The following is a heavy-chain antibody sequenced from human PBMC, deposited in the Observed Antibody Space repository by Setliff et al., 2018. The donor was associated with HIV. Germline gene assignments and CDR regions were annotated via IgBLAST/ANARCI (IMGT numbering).Heavy chain of an antibody. CDR2: FYYSGST. V-gene: IGHV4-39*01. Sequence: SETLSLTCTVSGGSISSSSYYWGWIRQPPGKGLEWIGSFYYSGSTYSNPSLKSRVTMSVDTSKNQFSLKLISVTAADTAVYYCARREYSSSSPPFDYWGQGTLVTVSS. D-gene: IGHD6-6*01. CDR3: ARREYSSSSPPFDY. CDR1: GGSISSSSYY. J-gene: IGHJ4*02.